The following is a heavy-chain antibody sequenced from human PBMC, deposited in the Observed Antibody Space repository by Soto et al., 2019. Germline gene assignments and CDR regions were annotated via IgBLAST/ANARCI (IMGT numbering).Heavy chain of an antibody. V-gene: IGHV3-23*01. CDR3: AKGGVSYDYVWGSYRHMVDAFDI. Sequence: EVQLLESGGGLVQPGGSLRLSCAASGFTFSSYAMSWVRQAPGKGLEWVSAISGSGGSTYYADSVKGRFTISRDNSKNTLYLQMNSLRAEDTAVYYCAKGGVSYDYVWGSYRHMVDAFDIWGQGTMVTVSS. D-gene: IGHD3-16*02. CDR1: GFTFSSYA. CDR2: ISGSGGST. J-gene: IGHJ3*02.